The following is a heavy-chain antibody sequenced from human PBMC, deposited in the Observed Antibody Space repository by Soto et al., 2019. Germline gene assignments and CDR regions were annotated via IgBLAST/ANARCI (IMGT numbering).Heavy chain of an antibody. Sequence: PSETLSLTCTVSGGSISSSSYYWGWIRQPPGKGLEWIGSIYYSGSTYYNPSLKSRVTISVDTSKNQFSLKLSSVTAADTAVYYCARREGYGDPWGVVYYYYMDVWGKGTTVTVSS. J-gene: IGHJ6*03. D-gene: IGHD4-17*01. CDR3: ARREGYGDPWGVVYYYYMDV. V-gene: IGHV4-39*01. CDR2: IYYSGST. CDR1: GGSISSSSYY.